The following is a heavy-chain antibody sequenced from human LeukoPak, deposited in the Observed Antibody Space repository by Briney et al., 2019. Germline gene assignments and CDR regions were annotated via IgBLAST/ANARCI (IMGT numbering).Heavy chain of an antibody. CDR3: AKDRCSNGVGCYYYYRDV. D-gene: IGHD2-8*01. J-gene: IGHJ6*03. Sequence: SGRSLRLSCAASRFTFSSYGMHWVRQAPGKGLEWAAYIQYDGSSEQYADSVKGRFSISRDSSKNILYLQMNSLRAEDTAVYYCAKDRCSNGVGCYYYYRDVWGKGTTVTISS. V-gene: IGHV3-30*02. CDR1: RFTFSSYG. CDR2: IQYDGSSE.